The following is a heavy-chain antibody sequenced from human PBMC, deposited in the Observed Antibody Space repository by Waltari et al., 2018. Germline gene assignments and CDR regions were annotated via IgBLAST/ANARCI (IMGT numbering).Heavy chain of an antibody. Sequence: QVQLQESGPGLVKPSETLSLTCTVSGGSISSYYWSWIRQPPGTGLEWIGYIYYRGSTNHHPSLKGRVTISVDTSKNQFSLKLSSVTAADTAVYYCARITIFGVAPDYYYGMDVWGQGTTVTVSS. CDR1: GGSISSYY. CDR3: ARITIFGVAPDYYYGMDV. V-gene: IGHV4-59*01. CDR2: IYYRGST. D-gene: IGHD3-3*01. J-gene: IGHJ6*02.